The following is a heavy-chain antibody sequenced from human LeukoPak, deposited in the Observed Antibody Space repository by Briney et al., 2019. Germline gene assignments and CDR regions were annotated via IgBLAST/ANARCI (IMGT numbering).Heavy chain of an antibody. V-gene: IGHV3-23*01. D-gene: IGHD2-15*01. J-gene: IGHJ4*02. CDR1: GGSINSGSYY. CDR3: AKERGFCSGGSCYRDY. CDR2: ISGSGGST. Sequence: ETLSLTCTVSGGSINSGSYYWSWVRQAPGKGLEWVSAISGSGGSTYYADSVKGRFTISRDNSKNTLYLQMNSLRAEDTAVYYCAKERGFCSGGSCYRDYWGQGTLVTVSS.